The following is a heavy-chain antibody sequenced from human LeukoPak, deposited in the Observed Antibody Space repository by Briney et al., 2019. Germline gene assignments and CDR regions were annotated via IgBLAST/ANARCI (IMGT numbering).Heavy chain of an antibody. Sequence: ASVKVSCKASGYTFTSYYMHWVRQAPGQGLEWMGWINTHNGATNYAQHFQGRVTMTTDTAVTTAYMDLDGLISDDAAVYFCARGPIGGLRKGFDIWGQGTLVTVSS. D-gene: IGHD1-26*01. CDR3: ARGPIGGLRKGFDI. CDR2: INTHNGAT. J-gene: IGHJ4*02. CDR1: GYTFTSYY. V-gene: IGHV1-2*02.